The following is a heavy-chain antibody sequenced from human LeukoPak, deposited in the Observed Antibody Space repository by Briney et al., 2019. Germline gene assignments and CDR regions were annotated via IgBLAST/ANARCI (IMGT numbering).Heavy chain of an antibody. J-gene: IGHJ5*02. V-gene: IGHV3-33*05. CDR2: ILYDGSNE. CDR1: GFSFSTFG. D-gene: IGHD6-13*01. Sequence: GGSLRLSCAASGFSFSTFGMHWVRQAPGKGLEWVAVILYDGSNEYYADSVKGRFTISRDISKSTLYLQMSSLTAEDTAVYYCAKDSSGTLFWFDPWGQGTLVTVSS. CDR3: AKDSSGTLFWFDP.